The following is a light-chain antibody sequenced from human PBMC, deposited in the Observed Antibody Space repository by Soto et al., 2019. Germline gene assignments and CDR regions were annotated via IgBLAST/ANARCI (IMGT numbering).Light chain of an antibody. CDR3: QQRHNWPIT. CDR2: DTS. V-gene: IGKV3-11*01. J-gene: IGKJ5*01. CDR1: QSVSTD. Sequence: ALAQSPVALSLSPGERATLSCRASQSVSTDLAWYQQKPGQPPRLLIYDTSNRATGIPARFSGSGSGTDFTLTISGLEPADLGVYYCQQRHNWPITFGQGTRLEIK.